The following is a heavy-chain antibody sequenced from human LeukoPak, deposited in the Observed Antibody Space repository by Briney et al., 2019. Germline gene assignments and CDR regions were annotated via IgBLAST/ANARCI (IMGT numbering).Heavy chain of an antibody. CDR2: ISGDGGNT. D-gene: IGHD4-23*01. J-gene: IGHJ3*02. Sequence: PGGSLRLSCAASGLTFDDYAMHWVRQVPGKGLEWVSLISGDGGNTYYTDSVKGRFTISRDNSKNSLYLQMNSLRTEDTALYYCAKVGGNSRFFGFDIWGQGTMVTVSS. V-gene: IGHV3-43*02. CDR1: GLTFDDYA. CDR3: AKVGGNSRFFGFDI.